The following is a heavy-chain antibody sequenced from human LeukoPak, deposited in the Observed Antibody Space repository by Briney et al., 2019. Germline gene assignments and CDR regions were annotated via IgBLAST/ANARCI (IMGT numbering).Heavy chain of an antibody. J-gene: IGHJ3*02. D-gene: IGHD3-3*01. CDR2: IYPGDSDT. CDR3: ARHPVRFLEAGDAFDI. Sequence: HGESLKISCKASGYSFTDYWIVWVRQMPGKGLEWMGIIYPGDSDTRYSPSFQGQVTISADKSISTAYLQWSSLKASDTAMYYCARHPVRFLEAGDAFDIWGQGTMVTVSS. V-gene: IGHV5-51*01. CDR1: GYSFTDYW.